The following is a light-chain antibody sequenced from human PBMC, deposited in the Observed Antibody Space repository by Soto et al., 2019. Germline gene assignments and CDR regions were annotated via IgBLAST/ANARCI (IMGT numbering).Light chain of an antibody. CDR1: SSDVGGYAY. J-gene: IGLJ2*01. V-gene: IGLV2-14*01. Sequence: QSALTQPASVSGSPGQTITISCTGTSSDVGGYAYVSWYQQYPGKVPKLVISEVSNRPSGVSHRFSGSRSGNTASLTISGLQAVDEADYHCSSYTSRTTPVFGGGTQLTVL. CDR3: SSYTSRTTPV. CDR2: EVS.